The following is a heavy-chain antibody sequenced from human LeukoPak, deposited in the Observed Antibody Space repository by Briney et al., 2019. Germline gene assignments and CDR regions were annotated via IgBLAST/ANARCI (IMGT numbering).Heavy chain of an antibody. V-gene: IGHV3-7*01. CDR1: GFTFSSYW. CDR2: IKQDGSEQ. CDR3: ATDRPYSSGWYFTFDY. D-gene: IGHD6-19*01. Sequence: GGSLRLSCAASGFTFSSYWMSWVRQAPGKGLEWVANIKQDGSEQYYVDSVKGRFTISRDNAKNSLYLQMNSLRAEDTAVYYWATDRPYSSGWYFTFDYWGQGTLVTVSS. J-gene: IGHJ4*02.